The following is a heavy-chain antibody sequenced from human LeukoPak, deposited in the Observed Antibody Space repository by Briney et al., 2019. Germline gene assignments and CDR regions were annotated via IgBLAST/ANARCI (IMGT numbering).Heavy chain of an antibody. Sequence: PSETLSLTCAVYGGSFSGYYWSWIRQPPGKGLEWIGEINHSGSTNYNPSLKSRVTISVDTSKNQFSLKLSSVTAADTAVYYCARPQTGDSSGYYWSSWGQGTLVTVSS. CDR1: GGSFSGYY. J-gene: IGHJ5*02. CDR2: INHSGST. V-gene: IGHV4-34*01. CDR3: ARPQTGDSSGYYWSS. D-gene: IGHD3-22*01.